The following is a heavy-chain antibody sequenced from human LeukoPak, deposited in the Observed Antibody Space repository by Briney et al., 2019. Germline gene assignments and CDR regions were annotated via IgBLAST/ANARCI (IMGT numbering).Heavy chain of an antibody. CDR2: ISGSGGST. J-gene: IGHJ4*02. V-gene: IGHV3-23*01. CDR3: AKDWDSSGWYY. CDR1: GFTFSSYA. Sequence: GGSLRLSCAASGFTFSSYAMSWVRQAPGKGLEWVSAISGSGGSTYYADSVKGRFTISRDNSENTLYLQMNSLRAEDTAVYYCAKDWDSSGWYYWGQGTLVTVSS. D-gene: IGHD6-19*01.